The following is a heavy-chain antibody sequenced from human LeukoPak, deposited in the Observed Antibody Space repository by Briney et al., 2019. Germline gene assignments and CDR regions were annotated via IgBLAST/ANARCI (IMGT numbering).Heavy chain of an antibody. CDR2: IYYSGST. CDR1: GGSISSYY. J-gene: IGHJ4*02. Sequence: PSETLSLTCTVSGGSISSYYWSWIRQPPGKGLEWIGYIYYSGSTNYSPSLKSRVTISVDTSKNQFSLKLSSVTAADTAVYYCARLGEYSYKDWGQGTLVTVSS. CDR3: ARLGEYSYKD. D-gene: IGHD5-18*01. V-gene: IGHV4-59*01.